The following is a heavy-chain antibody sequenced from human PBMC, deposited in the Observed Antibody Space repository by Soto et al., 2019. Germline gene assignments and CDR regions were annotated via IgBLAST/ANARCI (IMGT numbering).Heavy chain of an antibody. CDR3: ARDHWDCSGGACNPQQKSFFAMDA. J-gene: IGHJ6*02. CDR1: GFRFTNLA. Sequence: GGSLRLSCAVSGFRFTNLAMHWVRQAASKGLEWVAVISHDGSYKFYADSVKGRFTIARDSSMKTLNMKITRLRTEDTAVYYCARDHWDCSGGACNPQQKSFFAMDAWGQGTPVTVSS. D-gene: IGHD2-15*01. V-gene: IGHV3-30*03. CDR2: ISHDGSYK.